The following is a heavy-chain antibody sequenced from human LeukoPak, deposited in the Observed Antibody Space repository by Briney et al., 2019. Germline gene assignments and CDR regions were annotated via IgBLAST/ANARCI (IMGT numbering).Heavy chain of an antibody. CDR2: FDPEDGET. Sequence: ASVKVSCKVSGYTLTELSMHWVRQAPGKGLEWMGGFDPEDGETIYAQKFQGRVTMTEDTSTDTAYMELRSLRSDDTAVYYCARDQGTGIHFWAYFDYWGQGAPVTVSS. CDR3: ARDQGTGIHFWAYFDY. CDR1: GYTLTELS. D-gene: IGHD5-18*01. J-gene: IGHJ4*02. V-gene: IGHV1-24*01.